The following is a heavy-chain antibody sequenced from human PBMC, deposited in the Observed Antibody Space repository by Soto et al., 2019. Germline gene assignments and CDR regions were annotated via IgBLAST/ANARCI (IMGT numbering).Heavy chain of an antibody. D-gene: IGHD6-6*01. CDR3: ARGRRDSSSSWFDY. V-gene: IGHV4-31*03. J-gene: IGHJ4*02. CDR1: GGSISSGGYY. Sequence: SETLSLTCTVSGGSISSGGYYWSWIRQHPGKGLEWIGYIYYSGSTYYNPSLKSRVTISVDTSKNQFSLKLSSVTAADTAVYYCARGRRDSSSSWFDYWGQGTLVTVSS. CDR2: IYYSGST.